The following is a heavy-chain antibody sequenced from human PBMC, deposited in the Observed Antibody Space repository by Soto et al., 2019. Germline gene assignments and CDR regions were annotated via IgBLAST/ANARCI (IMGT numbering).Heavy chain of an antibody. J-gene: IGHJ4*02. D-gene: IGHD6-19*01. V-gene: IGHV3-21*01. CDR2: ISSSSSYI. CDR1: GFTFSSYS. Sequence: VGSLRLSCAASGFTFSSYSMNWVRQAPGKGLEWVSSISSSSSYIYYADSVKGRFTISRDNAKNSLYLQMNSLRAEDTAVYYCAREGSGGYFDYWGQGTLVTVSS. CDR3: AREGSGGYFDY.